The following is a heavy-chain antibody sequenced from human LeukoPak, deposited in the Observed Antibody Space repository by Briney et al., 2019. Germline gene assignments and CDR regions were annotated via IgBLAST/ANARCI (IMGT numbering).Heavy chain of an antibody. CDR1: GGSFSGYY. V-gene: IGHV4-34*01. Sequence: PSETLSLTCAVYGGSFSGYYWSWIRQPPGEGLEWIGEINHSGSTNYNPSLKSRVTISVDTSKNQFSLKLSSVTAADTAVYYCARGRGDSSRYYYFDYWGQGTLVTVSS. D-gene: IGHD3-22*01. J-gene: IGHJ4*02. CDR2: INHSGST. CDR3: ARGRGDSSRYYYFDY.